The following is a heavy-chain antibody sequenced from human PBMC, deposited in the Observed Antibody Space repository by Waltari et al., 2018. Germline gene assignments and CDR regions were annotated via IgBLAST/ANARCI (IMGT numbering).Heavy chain of an antibody. D-gene: IGHD3-22*01. J-gene: IGHJ4*02. Sequence: QVQLQESGPGLVKPSQTLSLTCTVSGGSISSGGYYWSWIRHHPGKGLEWIGYIYHSGSTYDNPSSNRRVTIVVDRSENQCSLKLSPVTAAETAVYDGVRGGYYYDSSGYDLFDYWGQGTLVTVSS. CDR3: VRGGYYYDSSGYDLFDY. CDR2: IYHSGST. CDR1: GGSISSGGYY. V-gene: IGHV4-31*03.